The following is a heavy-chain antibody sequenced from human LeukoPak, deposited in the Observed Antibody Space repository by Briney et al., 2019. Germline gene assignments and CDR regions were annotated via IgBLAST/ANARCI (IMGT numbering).Heavy chain of an antibody. J-gene: IGHJ6*03. Sequence: PSETLSLTCTVSGGSISSYYWSWIRQPPGKGLEWIGYIYYSGSTNYNPSLKSRVIMSVDTSKNQFSLNLSSVTAADTAVYYCARTVGSTGDYYYYYMDVWGKGTTVTVSS. CDR1: GGSISSYY. CDR2: IYYSGST. CDR3: ARTVGSTGDYYYYYMDV. D-gene: IGHD1-1*01. V-gene: IGHV4-59*12.